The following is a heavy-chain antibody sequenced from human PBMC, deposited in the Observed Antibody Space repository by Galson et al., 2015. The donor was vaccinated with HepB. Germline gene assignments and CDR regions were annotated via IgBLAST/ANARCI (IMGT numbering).Heavy chain of an antibody. D-gene: IGHD3-22*01. J-gene: IGHJ6*02. Sequence: SLRLSCAASGCTFSSYGMHWVRQAPGKGLEWVAVISYDGSNKYYADSVKGRFTISRDNSKNTLYLQMNSLRAEDTAVYYCARGNYYDSSGYYDYYYYGMDVWGQGTTVTVSS. CDR3: ARGNYYDSSGYYDYYYYGMDV. CDR2: ISYDGSNK. V-gene: IGHV3-30*03. CDR1: GCTFSSYG.